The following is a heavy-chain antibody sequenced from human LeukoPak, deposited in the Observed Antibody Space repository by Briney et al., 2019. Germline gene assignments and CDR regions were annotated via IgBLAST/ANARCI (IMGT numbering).Heavy chain of an antibody. V-gene: IGHV4-34*01. J-gene: IGHJ6*02. Sequence: PSETLSLTCAVYGGSFSGYYWSWIRQPPGKGLEWIGEINHSGSTNYNPSLKSRVTISVDTSKNQFSLKLSSVTAADTAVYYCARAGGWYQFGFYYYYGMDVWGQGTTVTVSS. CDR3: ARAGGWYQFGFYYYYGMDV. D-gene: IGHD2-15*01. CDR2: INHSGST. CDR1: GGSFSGYY.